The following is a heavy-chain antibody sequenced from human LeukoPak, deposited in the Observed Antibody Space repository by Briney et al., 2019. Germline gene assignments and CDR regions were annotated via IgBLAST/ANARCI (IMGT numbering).Heavy chain of an antibody. D-gene: IGHD6-19*01. CDR1: GYTFTDYY. J-gene: IGHJ4*02. V-gene: IGHV1-2*02. CDR2: INPNSGGT. CDR3: ARGSGYSSGWYRS. Sequence: ASVKVSCKASGYTFTDYYIHWVRQAPGQGLEWMGWINPNSGGTNYAQKFQGRVTMTRDTSISTAYMELSRLRSDDTAVYYCARGSGYSSGWYRSWGQGTLVTVSS.